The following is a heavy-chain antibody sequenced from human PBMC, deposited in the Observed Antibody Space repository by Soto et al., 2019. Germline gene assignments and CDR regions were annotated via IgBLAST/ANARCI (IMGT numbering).Heavy chain of an antibody. J-gene: IGHJ3*02. CDR1: GGAISAFY. CDR2: IYASGHT. Sequence: QVQLQESGPGLVKPSETLSLTCSVSGGAISAFYWNWIRQSAGTELEWIGRIYASGHTTYNPSLESRVSMSVDTSKHQFSLKLSSVSAADTAVYYCARSPSTSTIGSFDIWGQGRMVTVSS. D-gene: IGHD6-6*01. V-gene: IGHV4-4*07. CDR3: ARSPSTSTIGSFDI.